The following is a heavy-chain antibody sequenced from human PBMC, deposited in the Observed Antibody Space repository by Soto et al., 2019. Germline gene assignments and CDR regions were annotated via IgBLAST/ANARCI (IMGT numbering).Heavy chain of an antibody. D-gene: IGHD3-22*01. CDR1: GGTFSSYA. J-gene: IGHJ3*02. Sequence: ASVKVSCKASGGTFSSYAISWVRQAPGQGLEWMGGIIPIFGTANYAQKFQGRVTITADESTSTADMELSSLRSEDTAVYYCARGSRYYYDSREDAFDIWGQGTLVTVSS. CDR2: IIPIFGTA. V-gene: IGHV1-69*13. CDR3: ARGSRYYYDSREDAFDI.